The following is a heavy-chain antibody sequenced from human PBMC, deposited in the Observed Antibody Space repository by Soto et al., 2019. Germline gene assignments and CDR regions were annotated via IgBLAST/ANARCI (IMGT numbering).Heavy chain of an antibody. CDR1: GASISSAGYS. D-gene: IGHD3-10*01. CDR2: ITYRGAT. Sequence: PSETLSLTCTVPGASISSAGYSWSWVRQQTGKGLEWTGYITYRGATDNNPSLTSRVSISIDTSRNHFSLKLSSVTAAGTAVYYCARDRCSRSRWEGCRFGHWGHGTQVAVFS. CDR3: ARDRCSRSRWEGCRFGH. J-gene: IGHJ1*01. V-gene: IGHV4-31*03.